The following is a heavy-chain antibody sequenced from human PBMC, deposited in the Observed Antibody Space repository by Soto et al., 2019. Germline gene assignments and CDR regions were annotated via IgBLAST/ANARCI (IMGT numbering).Heavy chain of an antibody. CDR2: IYYSGST. CDR1: GGSISSSSYY. V-gene: IGHV4-39*01. D-gene: IGHD3-22*01. Sequence: PSXTLSLTCTVSGGSISSSSYYWCWIRQPPGKGLEWIGSIYYSGSTYYNPSLKSRVTISVDTSKNQFSLKLSSVTAADTAVYYCARLSYYYDSSGPLDYWGQGTLVTVSS. J-gene: IGHJ4*02. CDR3: ARLSYYYDSSGPLDY.